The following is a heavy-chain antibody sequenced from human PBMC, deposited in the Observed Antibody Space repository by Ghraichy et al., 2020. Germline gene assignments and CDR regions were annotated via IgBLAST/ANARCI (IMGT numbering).Heavy chain of an antibody. CDR2: IYTSGNT. CDR1: GGSINNYF. Sequence: SETLSLTCTVSGGSINNYFWSWIRQPAGKGLEWIGRIYTSGNTNFNPSLKGRVTMSVDTSKNQFSLRLSSVTAADTAVYYCARDPYMAIRPYSYYYYMDVWGKGTTVTVSS. D-gene: IGHD3-16*01. J-gene: IGHJ6*03. V-gene: IGHV4-4*07. CDR3: ARDPYMAIRPYSYYYYMDV.